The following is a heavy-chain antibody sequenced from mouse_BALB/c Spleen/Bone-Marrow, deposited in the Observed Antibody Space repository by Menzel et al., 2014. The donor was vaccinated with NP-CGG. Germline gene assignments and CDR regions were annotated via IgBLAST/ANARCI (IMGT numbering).Heavy chain of an antibody. CDR2: INPNNSGT. V-gene: IGHV1-53*01. CDR1: GDIFTSYY. J-gene: IGHJ1*01. Sequence: QVQLQQSGAEMVKPGASVKLSCKASGDIFTSYYMYWVKQRPGQGLEWIGGINPNNSGTNFNEKFKSEATLTVDKSSSTAYMELSSLTSEDSAVYYCAGGRYDSDGWYFDVWGAGTTVTVSS. D-gene: IGHD2-4*01. CDR3: AGGRYDSDGWYFDV.